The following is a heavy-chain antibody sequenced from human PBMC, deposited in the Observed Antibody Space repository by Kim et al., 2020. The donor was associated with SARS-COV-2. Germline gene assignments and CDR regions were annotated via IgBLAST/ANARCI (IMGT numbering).Heavy chain of an antibody. CDR3: ARPSYDFWSNIDY. CDR1: GFTFSSYA. Sequence: GGSLRLSCAASGFTFSSYAMHWVRQAPGKGLEWVAVISYDGSNKYYADSVKGRFTISRDNSKNTLYLQMNSLRAEDTAVYYCARPSYDFWSNIDYWGQGTLVTVSS. CDR2: ISYDGSNK. J-gene: IGHJ4*02. D-gene: IGHD3-3*01. V-gene: IGHV3-30*04.